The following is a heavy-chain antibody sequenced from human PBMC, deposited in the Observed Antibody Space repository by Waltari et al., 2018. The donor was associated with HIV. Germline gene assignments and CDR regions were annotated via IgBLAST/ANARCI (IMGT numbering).Heavy chain of an antibody. D-gene: IGHD5-18*01. CDR1: GASISSGNYY. Sequence: QVQLQESGPGLVKPSQTLSLTCTVPGASISSGNYYCHWIRQPAGKGLEWGGRIYPSGSTNYNPSLKSRVTISVDTSKNQFSLKLSSVTATDTAVYYCAREDTAMVYYFDYWGQGTLVTVSS. CDR3: AREDTAMVYYFDY. V-gene: IGHV4-61*02. CDR2: IYPSGST. J-gene: IGHJ4*02.